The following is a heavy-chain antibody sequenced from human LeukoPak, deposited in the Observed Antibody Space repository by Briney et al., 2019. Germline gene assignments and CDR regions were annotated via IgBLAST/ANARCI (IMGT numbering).Heavy chain of an antibody. CDR3: ARSRGEYCSSTSCRLGAFDI. Sequence: ASVKVSCKASGYTFTGYYMHWVRQAPGQGLEWMGWINPNSGGTNYAQKFQGRVTMTGDTSISTAYMELSRLGSDDTAVYYCARSRGEYCSSTSCRLGAFDIWGQGTMVTVSS. CDR2: INPNSGGT. D-gene: IGHD2-2*01. CDR1: GYTFTGYY. J-gene: IGHJ3*02. V-gene: IGHV1-2*02.